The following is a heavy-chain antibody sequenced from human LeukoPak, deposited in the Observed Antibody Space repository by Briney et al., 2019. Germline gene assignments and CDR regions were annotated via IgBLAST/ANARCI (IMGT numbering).Heavy chain of an antibody. D-gene: IGHD4-23*01. CDR2: IHYDGSDK. V-gene: IGHV3-30*02. CDR3: AKGLGNSFDY. J-gene: IGHJ4*02. CDR1: GFTFSGYG. Sequence: PGGSLRLSCAASGFTFSGYGMHWVRQAPGKGLEWVTFIHYDGSDKYYADSVKGRFTISRDNSKNTLYLQMNSLRAEDTAVYYCAKGLGNSFDYWGQGTLVTVSS.